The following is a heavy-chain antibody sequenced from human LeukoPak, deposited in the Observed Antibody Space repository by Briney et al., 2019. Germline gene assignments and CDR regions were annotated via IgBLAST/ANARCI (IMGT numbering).Heavy chain of an antibody. V-gene: IGHV3-7*01. J-gene: IGHJ3*02. CDR3: ARDQLLGTTVVPDAFDI. Sequence: GGSLRLSCAASGFTFSSYWMSWVRQAPGKGLEWVANIKQDGSEKYYVDSVKGRFTISRDNAKNSLYLQMNSLRAEDTAVYYCARDQLLGTTVVPDAFDIWGQGTMVTVSS. D-gene: IGHD4-23*01. CDR2: IKQDGSEK. CDR1: GFTFSSYW.